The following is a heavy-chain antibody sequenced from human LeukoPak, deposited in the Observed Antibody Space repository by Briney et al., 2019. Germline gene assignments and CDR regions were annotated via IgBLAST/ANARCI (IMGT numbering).Heavy chain of an antibody. CDR2: VSYDGSNK. CDR3: ARETLRNFDY. CDR1: GFTFSTYA. D-gene: IGHD2-15*01. Sequence: GGSLRLSCAASGFTFSTYAMHWVGQAPGKGLEWVAIVSYDGSNKYYADSVRGRFTISRDNSKNTLYLQMNSLRPEDTSMYYCARETLRNFDYWGRGTLVTVSS. V-gene: IGHV3-30*04. J-gene: IGHJ4*02.